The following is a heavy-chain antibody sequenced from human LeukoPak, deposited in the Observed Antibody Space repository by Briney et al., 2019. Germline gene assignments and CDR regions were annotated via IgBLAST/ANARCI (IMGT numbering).Heavy chain of an antibody. CDR3: ARELRYDYVWGSYRVFAFDY. J-gene: IGHJ4*02. CDR1: GYTFTSYG. D-gene: IGHD3-16*02. V-gene: IGHV1-18*01. Sequence: GASVKVSCKASGYTFTSYGISWVRQAPGQGLEWMGWISAYNGNTNYAQKLQGRVTMTTDTSTSTAYMELRSLRSEDTAVYYCARELRYDYVWGSYRVFAFDYWGQGTLVTVSS. CDR2: ISAYNGNT.